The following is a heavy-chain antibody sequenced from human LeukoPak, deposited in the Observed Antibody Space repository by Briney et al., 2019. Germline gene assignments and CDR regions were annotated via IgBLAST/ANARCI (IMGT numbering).Heavy chain of an antibody. D-gene: IGHD3-3*01. CDR3: AREVEADFWSGYYTSYYGMDV. Sequence: GGSLRLSCAASGFIFSCCGLHWVRQAPGKGLEWVAVIWYDGSNKYYADSVKGRFTISRDNSKNTLYLQMNSLRAEDTAVYYCAREVEADFWSGYYTSYYGMDVWGQGTTVTVSS. V-gene: IGHV3-33*01. CDR2: IWYDGSNK. CDR1: GFIFSCCG. J-gene: IGHJ6*02.